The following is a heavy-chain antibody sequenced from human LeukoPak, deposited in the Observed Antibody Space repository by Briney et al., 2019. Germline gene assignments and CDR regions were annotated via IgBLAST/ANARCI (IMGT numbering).Heavy chain of an antibody. D-gene: IGHD3-22*01. J-gene: IGHJ4*02. CDR1: GFTFSKYS. CDR2: ISPSSSNI. CDR3: ARTLYYYDSSGYFY. V-gene: IGHV3-48*01. Sequence: GGSLRLSCAASGFTFSKYSMNWVRQAPGKGLEWVSYISPSSSNILYADSVKGRFTVSRDNAKNSLYLQMNSLRAQDTAVYYCARTLYYYDSSGYFYWGQGTLVTVSS.